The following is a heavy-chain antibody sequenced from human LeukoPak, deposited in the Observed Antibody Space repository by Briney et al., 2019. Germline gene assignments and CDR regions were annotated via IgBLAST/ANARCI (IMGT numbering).Heavy chain of an antibody. CDR2: ISGSGGGT. J-gene: IGHJ3*02. CDR1: GFTFSSYA. Sequence: PGGSLRLSCAASGFTFSSYAMIWVRQAPGKGLEWVSAISGSGGGTYYADSVKGRFTISRDNSKNTLYLQMNSLRAEDTAVYYCAKDRPPGNSGWEGAFDIWGQGTMVTVSS. D-gene: IGHD6-19*01. CDR3: AKDRPPGNSGWEGAFDI. V-gene: IGHV3-23*01.